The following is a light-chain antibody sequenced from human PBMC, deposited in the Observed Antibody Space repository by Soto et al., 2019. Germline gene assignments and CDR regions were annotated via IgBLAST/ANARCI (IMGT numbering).Light chain of an antibody. CDR3: QQYNNWPQT. Sequence: VLTQAPDTLSVSPGERATLSCRASQAINNNVAWYQLKDGQAPRLLIYDASTRATGIPARFSGSGSGTDFTLTSSGLQSEDFAVYYCQQYNNWPQTFGQGTKVDIK. CDR1: QAINNN. J-gene: IGKJ1*01. CDR2: DAS. V-gene: IGKV3-15*01.